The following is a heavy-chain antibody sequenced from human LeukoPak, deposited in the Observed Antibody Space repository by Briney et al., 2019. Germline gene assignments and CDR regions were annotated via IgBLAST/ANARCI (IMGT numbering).Heavy chain of an antibody. CDR3: ARDLMATIVGEFVNWFDP. Sequence: SVKVSCKASGGTFSSYAISWLRQAPGQGLEWMGRIIPILGIANYAQKFQGRVTITADKSTSTAYMELSSLRSEDTAVYYCARDLMATIVGEFVNWFDPWGQGTLVTVSS. D-gene: IGHD5-24*01. J-gene: IGHJ5*02. CDR2: IIPILGIA. V-gene: IGHV1-69*04. CDR1: GGTFSSYA.